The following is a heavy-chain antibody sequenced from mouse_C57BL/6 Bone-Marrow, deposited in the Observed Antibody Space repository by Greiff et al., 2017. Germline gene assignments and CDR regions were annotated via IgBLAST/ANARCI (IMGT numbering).Heavy chain of an antibody. D-gene: IGHD1-1*01. CDR1: GYTFTSYG. V-gene: IGHV1-81*01. CDR3: ARSRCYYYGSSWYFDV. J-gene: IGHJ1*03. Sequence: VQRVESGAELARPGASVKLSCKASGYTFTSYGISWVKQRTGQGLEWIGEIYPRSGNTYYNEKFKGKATLTADKSSSTAYMELRSLTSEDSAVYFCARSRCYYYGSSWYFDVWGTGTTVTVSS. CDR2: IYPRSGNT.